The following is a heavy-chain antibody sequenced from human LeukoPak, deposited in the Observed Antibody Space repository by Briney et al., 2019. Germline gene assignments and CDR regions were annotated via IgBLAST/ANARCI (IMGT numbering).Heavy chain of an antibody. CDR3: ARESVAGIGY. CDR2: ISSSSSTI. CDR1: GFPFTNAW. Sequence: PGGSLRLSCAASGFPFTNAWMNWVRQAPGKGPEWVSYISSSSSTIYYADSVKGRFTISRDNAKNSLYLQMNSLRAEDTAVYYCARESVAGIGYWGQGTLVTVSS. D-gene: IGHD6-19*01. J-gene: IGHJ4*02. V-gene: IGHV3-48*04.